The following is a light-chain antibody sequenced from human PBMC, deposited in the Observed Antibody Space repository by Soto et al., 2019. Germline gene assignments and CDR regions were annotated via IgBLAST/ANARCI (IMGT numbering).Light chain of an antibody. Sequence: IVMTQSPLSLPVTPGEPASISCRSSQSVLRSNGKNHLSWYLQKPGQSPQLLIYMGFNRAYGVPDRFSGSGSGTDCTLKISRVEAEDVGVYYCMQSLFTPWTFGQGTRVEIK. V-gene: IGKV2-28*01. CDR2: MGF. CDR1: QSVLRSNGKNH. J-gene: IGKJ1*01. CDR3: MQSLFTPWT.